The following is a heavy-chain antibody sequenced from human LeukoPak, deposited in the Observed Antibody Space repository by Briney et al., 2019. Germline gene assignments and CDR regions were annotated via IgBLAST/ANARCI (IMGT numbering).Heavy chain of an antibody. CDR2: ISGSGDST. Sequence: GGSLRLSCAASGFTLSSYAMSWVRQAPGKGLEWVSAISGSGDSTYYGDSVKGRFTISRDNFKNTLYLQMNSLRAEDTAVYYCAKTRPLDSSSWSHGDYWGQGTLVTVSS. J-gene: IGHJ4*02. CDR1: GFTLSSYA. V-gene: IGHV3-23*01. CDR3: AKTRPLDSSSWSHGDY. D-gene: IGHD6-13*01.